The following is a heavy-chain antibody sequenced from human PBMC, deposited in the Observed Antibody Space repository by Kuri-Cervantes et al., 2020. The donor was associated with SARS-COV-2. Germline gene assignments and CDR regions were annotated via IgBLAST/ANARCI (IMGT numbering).Heavy chain of an antibody. J-gene: IGHJ4*02. V-gene: IGHV4-39*01. CDR3: GRQASDWHIDY. CDR1: GGSISSSSSHF. CDR2: IYFSGST. Sequence: SETLSLTCTVSGGSISSSSSHFWGWIRQPPGKGLEWIGSIYFSGSTYYTPSLKSRVTISVDTSKNQFSLKLTSVTATDTAVYYCGRQASDWHIDYWGQGTLVTVSS. D-gene: IGHD3-9*01.